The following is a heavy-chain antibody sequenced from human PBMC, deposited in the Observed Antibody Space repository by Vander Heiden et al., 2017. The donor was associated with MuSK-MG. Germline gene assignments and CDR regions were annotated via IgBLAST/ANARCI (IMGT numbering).Heavy chain of an antibody. CDR1: VGTFSSYA. CDR2: IIPILGIA. J-gene: IGHJ4*02. Sequence: QVQLVQSGAEVKKPGSSVKVSCKASVGTFSSYAISWVRQAPGQGLEWMGGIIPILGIANYAQKFQGRVTITADKSTSTAYMELSSLRSEDTAVYYCARDGRYCSSTSCYIDYWGQGTLVTVSS. V-gene: IGHV1-69*10. D-gene: IGHD2-2*02. CDR3: ARDGRYCSSTSCYIDY.